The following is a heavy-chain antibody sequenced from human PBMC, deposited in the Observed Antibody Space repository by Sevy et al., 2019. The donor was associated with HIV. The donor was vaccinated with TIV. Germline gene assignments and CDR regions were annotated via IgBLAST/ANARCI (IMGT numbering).Heavy chain of an antibody. CDR2: IYTSGST. CDR3: AREGYCTNGVCYRDY. Sequence: SETLSLTCTVSGGSISSYYWSWIRQPAGKGLEWIGRIYTSGSTNYNPSLKSRVTMSVDTSKNQFSLKLSSVTARDTAVYYCAREGYCTNGVCYRDYWGQGTLVTVSS. CDR1: GGSISSYY. J-gene: IGHJ4*02. D-gene: IGHD2-8*01. V-gene: IGHV4-4*07.